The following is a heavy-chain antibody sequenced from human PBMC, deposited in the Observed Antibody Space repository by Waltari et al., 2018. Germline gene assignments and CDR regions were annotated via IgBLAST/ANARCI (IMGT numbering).Heavy chain of an antibody. J-gene: IGHJ4*02. CDR1: GYTFTSYA. CDR2: INAGKGKT. V-gene: IGHV1-3*01. CDR3: ARGLLTESSCFDY. Sequence: QVQLVQSGAEVKKPGASVKVSCKASGYTFTSYAMHWVRQAPGQRLEWMGWINAGKGKTKYSQKFQGKITITRDTSASTAYMELSSLRSEDTAVYYCARGLLTESSCFDYWGQGTLVTVSS. D-gene: IGHD6-6*01.